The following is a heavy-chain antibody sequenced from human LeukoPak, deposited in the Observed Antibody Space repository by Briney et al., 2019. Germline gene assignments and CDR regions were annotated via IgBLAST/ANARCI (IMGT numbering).Heavy chain of an antibody. CDR3: AKWGYYDSSGYYWGFDY. D-gene: IGHD3-22*01. V-gene: IGHV3-23*01. CDR2: ISGSGGST. Sequence: GGSLRLSCAASGFTFSSYAMSWVRQAPGKGLEWVSAISGSGGSTYYADSVKGRFTTSRDNSKNTLYLQMNSLRAEDTAVYYCAKWGYYDSSGYYWGFDYWGQGTLVTVSS. J-gene: IGHJ4*02. CDR1: GFTFSSYA.